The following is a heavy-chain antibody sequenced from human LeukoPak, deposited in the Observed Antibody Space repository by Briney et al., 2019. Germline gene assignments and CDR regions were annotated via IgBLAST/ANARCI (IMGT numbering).Heavy chain of an antibody. Sequence: GGSLRLSCAASGFTFSSYELNWVRQAPGKGLEWVSYISSSGSTIYYADSVKGRLTISRDNAKNSLYLQMNSLRAEDTAVYYCARYCSSTSCYYYYYGMDVRGKGTTVTVSS. CDR2: ISSSGSTI. CDR3: ARYCSSTSCYYYYYGMDV. J-gene: IGHJ6*04. CDR1: GFTFSSYE. D-gene: IGHD2-2*01. V-gene: IGHV3-48*03.